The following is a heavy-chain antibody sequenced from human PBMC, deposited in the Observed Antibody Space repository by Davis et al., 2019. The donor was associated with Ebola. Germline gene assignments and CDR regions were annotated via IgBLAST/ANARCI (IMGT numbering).Heavy chain of an antibody. D-gene: IGHD1-1*01. J-gene: IGHJ4*02. CDR3: ARLKRIWNDPGIDY. V-gene: IGHV4-39*07. CDR2: INHSGST. Sequence: MPSETLSLTCTVSGGSVSSGSYYWSWIRQPPGKGLEWIGEINHSGSTNYNPSLKSRVTISVDTSKNQFSLKLSSVTAADTAVYYCARLKRIWNDPGIDYWGQGTLVTVSS. CDR1: GGSVSSGSYY.